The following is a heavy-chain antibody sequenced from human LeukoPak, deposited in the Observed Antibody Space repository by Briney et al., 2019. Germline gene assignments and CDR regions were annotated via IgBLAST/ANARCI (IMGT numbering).Heavy chain of an antibody. CDR1: GFTFGDYA. CDR2: IRSKDYGGTT. D-gene: IGHD4-17*01. Sequence: GGSLRLSCTASGFTFGDYAMSWFRQAPGQGLEGGGFIRSKDYGGTTEYAASVKGRFTISRDDSKSIAYLQMNSLKTEDTGVYYCTRATVTPSRYYYGMDVWGQGTTVTVSS. V-gene: IGHV3-49*03. CDR3: TRATVTPSRYYYGMDV. J-gene: IGHJ6*02.